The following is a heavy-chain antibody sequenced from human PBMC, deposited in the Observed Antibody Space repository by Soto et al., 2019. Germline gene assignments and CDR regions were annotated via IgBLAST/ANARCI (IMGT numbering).Heavy chain of an antibody. V-gene: IGHV1-8*01. CDR1: GYPFTSYD. CDR3: AREWRTTKYGGYGHYYYGMDV. Sequence: XSVKVSCKASGYPFTSYDINWVRQATGQGLEWMGWMNPNSGNTGYAQKFQGRVTMTRNTSISTAYMELSSLRSEDTAVYYCAREWRTTKYGGYGHYYYGMDVWGQGTTVTVSS. D-gene: IGHD5-12*01. J-gene: IGHJ6*02. CDR2: MNPNSGNT.